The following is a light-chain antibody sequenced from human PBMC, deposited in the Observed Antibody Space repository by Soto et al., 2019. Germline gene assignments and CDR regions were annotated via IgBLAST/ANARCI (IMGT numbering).Light chain of an antibody. CDR1: QSLSASQ. Sequence: TQSPGTLSLSPGERATLSCRASQSLSASQLAWYQQKPGKAPKLLIYDASSLESGVPSRFSGSGSGTEFTLTISSLQPDDFATYYCQQYNSYSPETFGQGTKVDIK. CDR2: DAS. V-gene: IGKV1-5*01. J-gene: IGKJ1*01. CDR3: QQYNSYSPET.